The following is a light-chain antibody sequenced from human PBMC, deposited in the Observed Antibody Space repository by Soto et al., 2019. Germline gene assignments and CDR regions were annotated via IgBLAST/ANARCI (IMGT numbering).Light chain of an antibody. J-gene: IGKJ4*01. CDR1: QSVGSY. CDR2: DAS. CDR3: QHRSNWPLT. V-gene: IGKV3-11*01. Sequence: EIVLTQSPASLSLSPRERATLSCRASQSVGSYLAWYQQKPGQAPRLLIYDASNRATGIPARFSGSGSGTDFTLTIGSLEPEDFAVYYCQHRSNWPLTFGGGTKVDIK.